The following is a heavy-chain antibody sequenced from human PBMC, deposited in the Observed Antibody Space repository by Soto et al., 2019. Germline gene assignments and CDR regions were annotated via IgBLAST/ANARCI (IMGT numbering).Heavy chain of an antibody. V-gene: IGHV1-2*02. J-gene: IGHJ6*02. D-gene: IGHD2-2*01. CDR1: GFTFTGHY. CDR3: ARDRHQLPYSYYYHGLDV. Sequence: QMQLVQSGAEVKKAGASVKVSCRTSGFTFTGHYIHWVRQAPGQGLEWMGWINPNSGLTVYPLKFVGRVTMTRDTSVSTAYMELTRLTSDDTAVYYCARDRHQLPYSYYYHGLDVWGQGTAVTVSS. CDR2: INPNSGLT.